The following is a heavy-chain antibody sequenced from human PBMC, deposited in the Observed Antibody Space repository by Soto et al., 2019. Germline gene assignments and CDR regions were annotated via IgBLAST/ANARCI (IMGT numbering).Heavy chain of an antibody. CDR3: AKRTGRNYYYYMDV. V-gene: IGHV3-23*01. D-gene: IGHD2-15*01. CDR1: GFTFSSYA. CDR2: ISGSGGST. Sequence: EVQLLESGGGLVQPGGSLRLSCAASGFTFSSYAMSWVRQAPGKGLEWVSAISGSGGSTYYADSVKGRFTISRDNSKNPLYLQMNSLRAEDTAVYYCAKRTGRNYYYYMDVWGNGTTVTVSS. J-gene: IGHJ6*03.